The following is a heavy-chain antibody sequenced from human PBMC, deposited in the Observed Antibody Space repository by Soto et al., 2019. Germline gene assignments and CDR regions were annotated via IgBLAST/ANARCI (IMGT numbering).Heavy chain of an antibody. V-gene: IGHV4-59*01. D-gene: IGHD2-21*01. CDR3: ARGHMRFDY. CDR2: IYYSGST. J-gene: IGHJ4*02. Sequence: SETLSLTCTVSCCSISSYYWSCIRQPPGKGLEWIGYIYYSGSTNYNTSLKSRATISVDTSKNQFSLKLSFVTDADTVVYYCARGHMRFDYWGQGNLVTVSS. CDR1: CCSISSYY.